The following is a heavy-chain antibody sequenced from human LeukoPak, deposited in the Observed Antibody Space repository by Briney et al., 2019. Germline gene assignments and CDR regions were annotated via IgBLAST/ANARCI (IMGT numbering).Heavy chain of an antibody. CDR1: GFTFSNFW. CDR2: IDSDGSIT. Sequence: HGGSLRLSCAASGFTFSNFWMHWVRQAPGKGLVWVSRIDSDGSITDYADSVKGRFTISRDNAKNTLYLQMNSLRAEDTAVYYCARDPSAVAGNFDYWGQGTLVTVSS. V-gene: IGHV3-74*01. CDR3: ARDPSAVAGNFDY. D-gene: IGHD6-19*01. J-gene: IGHJ4*02.